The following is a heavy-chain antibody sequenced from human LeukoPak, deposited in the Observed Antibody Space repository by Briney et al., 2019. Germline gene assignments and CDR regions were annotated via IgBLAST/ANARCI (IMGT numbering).Heavy chain of an antibody. CDR3: AIGFT. V-gene: IGHV4-61*02. CDR2: IHATGST. Sequence: SETLSLTCTVSDDSISSGSYFWSWIRQPAGKGLEWIGRIHATGSTSYSPSVKSRVTVSLDTSKNKCSLKLTSVTAEDTAVYYCAIGFTWGQGTLVTVSS. J-gene: IGHJ5*02. CDR1: DDSISSGSYF.